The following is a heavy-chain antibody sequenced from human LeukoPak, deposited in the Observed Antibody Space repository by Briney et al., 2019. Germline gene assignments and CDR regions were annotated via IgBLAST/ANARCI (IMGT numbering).Heavy chain of an antibody. Sequence: ASVKVSCKASGYTFTSYAMHWVRQAPGQRLEWMGWINAGNGNTKYSQKFQGRVTITRDTSASTAYIELSSLRSEDTAVYYCARSSGIAADALYYYYYGMDVWGQGTTVTVSS. CDR2: INAGNGNT. V-gene: IGHV1-3*01. J-gene: IGHJ6*02. D-gene: IGHD6-13*01. CDR1: GYTFTSYA. CDR3: ARSSGIAADALYYYYYGMDV.